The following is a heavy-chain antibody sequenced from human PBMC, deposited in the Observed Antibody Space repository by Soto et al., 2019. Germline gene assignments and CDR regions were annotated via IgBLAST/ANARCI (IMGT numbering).Heavy chain of an antibody. CDR3: AKDGRAAACTGGGMDV. CDR1: GFTFDDYA. J-gene: IGHJ6*01. D-gene: IGHD6-13*01. CDR2: IRWNSGSI. Sequence: SLRRSCAASGFTFDDYAMHWVRQAPGKGMEWVSGIRWNSGSIGYADSVKGRFTISRDNAKNYLYLQMNSLRAEDTALYYCAKDGRAAACTGGGMDVWGQGTTVTVSS. V-gene: IGHV3-9*01.